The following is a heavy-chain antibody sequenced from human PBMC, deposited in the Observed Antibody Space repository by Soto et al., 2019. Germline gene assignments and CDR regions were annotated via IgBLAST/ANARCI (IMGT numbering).Heavy chain of an antibody. D-gene: IGHD3-10*01. Sequence: SETLSLTCAVYGGSFSGYYWSWIRQPPGKGLEWIGEINHSGSTNYNPSLKSRVTISVDTSKNQFSLKLSSVTAADTAVYYCARGGSSITMVRGVITTLGDYWGQGTLVTVSS. J-gene: IGHJ4*02. V-gene: IGHV4-34*01. CDR3: ARGGSSITMVRGVITTLGDY. CDR2: INHSGST. CDR1: GGSFSGYY.